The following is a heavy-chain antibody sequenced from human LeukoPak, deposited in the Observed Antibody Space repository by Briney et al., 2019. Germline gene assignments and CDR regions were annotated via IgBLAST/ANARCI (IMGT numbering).Heavy chain of an antibody. V-gene: IGHV3-64*01. Sequence: GGSLRLSCAASGFTFSSYAMHWVRQAPGKGLEYVSAISNNGGSTYYANSVKGRFTISRDNSKNTLYLQMGSLRAEDMAVYYCARQTTWNDLFDYWGQGTLVTVSS. D-gene: IGHD1-1*01. CDR1: GFTFSSYA. CDR3: ARQTTWNDLFDY. J-gene: IGHJ4*02. CDR2: ISNNGGST.